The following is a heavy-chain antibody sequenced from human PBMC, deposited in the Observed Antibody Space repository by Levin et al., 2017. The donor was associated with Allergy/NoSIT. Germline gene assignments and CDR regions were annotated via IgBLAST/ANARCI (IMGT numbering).Heavy chain of an antibody. CDR2: IDSGGAYT. Sequence: GGSLRLSCVGSGFTFGDYYIHWIRQAPGKGLEWVSYIDSGGAYTNYAESVKGRFTISRDNAKNSVYLQMNSLRAEDTAVYYCASRGPDSSGYYYDYWGRGMLVTVSS. J-gene: IGHJ4*02. CDR1: GFTFGDYY. V-gene: IGHV3-11*03. D-gene: IGHD3-22*01. CDR3: ASRGPDSSGYYYDY.